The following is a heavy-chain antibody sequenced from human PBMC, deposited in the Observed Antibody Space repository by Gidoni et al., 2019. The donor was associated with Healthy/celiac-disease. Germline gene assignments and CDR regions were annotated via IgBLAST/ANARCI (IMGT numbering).Heavy chain of an antibody. CDR1: GFTFSSYS. Sequence: EVQLVESGGGLVKPGGSLRLSCAASGFTFSSYSMNWVRQAPGKGLEWVSSISSSSSYIYYADSVKGRFTISRDNAKNSLYLQMNSLRAEDTAVYYCARDSETTVTTGGVFDIWGQGTMVTVSS. CDR2: ISSSSSYI. V-gene: IGHV3-21*01. J-gene: IGHJ3*02. CDR3: ARDSETTVTTGGVFDI. D-gene: IGHD4-17*01.